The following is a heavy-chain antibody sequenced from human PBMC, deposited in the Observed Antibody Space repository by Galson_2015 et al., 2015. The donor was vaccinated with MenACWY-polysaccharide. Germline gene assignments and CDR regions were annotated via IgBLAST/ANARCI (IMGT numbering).Heavy chain of an antibody. CDR1: GFTFSSYA. CDR3: ARVGVCSGGSCYKMFDV. Sequence: SLRLSCAASGFTFSSYAMHWVRQAPGKGLVWVSRITGDGSDTRYAGSVKGRFTISRDNARNTLYLQMNSLRDEDTAVYYCARVGVCSGGSCYKMFDVWGQGTMVTVSS. J-gene: IGHJ3*01. V-gene: IGHV3-74*01. CDR2: ITGDGSDT. D-gene: IGHD2-15*01.